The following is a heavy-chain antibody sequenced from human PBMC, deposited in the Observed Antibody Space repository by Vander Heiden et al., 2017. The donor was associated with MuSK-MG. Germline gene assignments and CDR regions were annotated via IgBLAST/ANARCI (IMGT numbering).Heavy chain of an antibody. Sequence: EVQLVESGGGVVRPGGSLRLACAASGFAFDDYGMSWVRQAPGKGLEWVSGINWNGGRTGYAESVKGRFTISRDKAKNSLYLQMKSLRAEETSVYYCARGSVGVYPGVYFDYWGQVTMVTVYS. CDR2: INWNGGRT. CDR1: GFAFDDYG. CDR3: ARGSVGVYPGVYFDY. V-gene: IGHV3-20*04. D-gene: IGHD2-8*01. J-gene: IGHJ4*02.